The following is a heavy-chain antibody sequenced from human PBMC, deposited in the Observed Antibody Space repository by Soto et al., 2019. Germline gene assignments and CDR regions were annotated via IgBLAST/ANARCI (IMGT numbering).Heavy chain of an antibody. CDR2: IYYSGST. J-gene: IGHJ5*02. CDR3: ARYLFSYSGYCSGMIDP. CDR1: GGSTSRGDHY. D-gene: IGHD2-15*01. Sequence: SQALSLPCTVSGGSTSRGDHYWSWIRQPQGKGLEWIGYIYYSGSTYYNPSLKSRVTISVDTSKNQFSLKLSSVTAADTAVYYCARYLFSYSGYCSGMIDPWGQRTLVPGSA. V-gene: IGHV4-30-4*01.